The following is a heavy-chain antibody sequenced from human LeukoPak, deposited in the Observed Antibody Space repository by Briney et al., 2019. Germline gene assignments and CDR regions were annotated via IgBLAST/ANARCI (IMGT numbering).Heavy chain of an antibody. CDR2: FYYSGTT. D-gene: IGHD5/OR15-5a*01. V-gene: IGHV4-59*01. J-gene: IGHJ4*02. CDR3: ARGGRAGVYGYYFDY. Sequence: SETLSLTCTVSGGSITSYYWSWIRQFPGKGLEWIGYFYYSGTTNYNPSLKSRVTISVDTSKNQFSLILYSVTAADTAFYYCARGGRAGVYGYYFDYWGRGTLVTVSS. CDR1: GGSITSYY.